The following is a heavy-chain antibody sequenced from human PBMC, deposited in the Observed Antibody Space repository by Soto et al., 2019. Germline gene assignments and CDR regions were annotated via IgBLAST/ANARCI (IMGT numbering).Heavy chain of an antibody. CDR1: GSSISSGGYS. V-gene: IGHV4-30-2*01. Sequence: KPSETLSITFAVSGSSISSGGYSWSWIRQPPGKGLEWIGYIYHSVSTYYNPSLKSRVTISVDRSKNQFSLRLSSVTAADRAVYSCAGVPVYWAPEPLVPVS. CDR3: AGVPVY. J-gene: IGHJ4*02. CDR2: IYHSVST.